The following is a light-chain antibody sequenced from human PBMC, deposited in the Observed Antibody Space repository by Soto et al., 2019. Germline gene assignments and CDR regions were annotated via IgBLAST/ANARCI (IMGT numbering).Light chain of an antibody. CDR2: GAY. CDR1: QSVSSN. V-gene: IGKV3-15*01. CDR3: QQYNNWLT. J-gene: IGKJ5*01. Sequence: EIVMTQSPATLSVSPGERATLSCRASQSVSSNLAWYQQKPGQAPRLLIYGAYTRATGIPARFSGSGSGTEFTLTICSLQSEDFAVYYCQQYNNWLTFGQGTRLEIK.